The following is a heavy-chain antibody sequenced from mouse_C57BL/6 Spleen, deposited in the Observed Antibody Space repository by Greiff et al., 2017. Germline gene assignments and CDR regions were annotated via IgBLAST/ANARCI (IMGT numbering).Heavy chain of an antibody. Sequence: EVKLMESGGGLVKPGGSLKLSCAASGFTFSDYGMPWVRQAPEKGLEWVAYISSGSSTIYYADTVKGRFPISRDNAKTTLFLQMTRLRSEDTAMYYCARRVYYGSSYAIDYWGQGTSVTVSS. J-gene: IGHJ4*01. CDR3: ARRVYYGSSYAIDY. V-gene: IGHV5-17*01. CDR2: ISSGSSTI. CDR1: GFTFSDYG. D-gene: IGHD1-1*01.